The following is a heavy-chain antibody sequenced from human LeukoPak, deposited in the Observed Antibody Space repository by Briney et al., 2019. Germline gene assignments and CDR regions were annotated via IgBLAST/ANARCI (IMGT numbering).Heavy chain of an antibody. CDR2: ISGSGGST. V-gene: IGHV3-23*01. CDR1: GFTFSSYA. CDR3: AKGTGGSYSAFDY. J-gene: IGHJ4*02. Sequence: PGGSLRLFCAASGFTFSSYAMSWVRQAPGKGLEWVSAISGSGGSTYYADSVKGRFTISRDNSKNTLYLQMNSLRAEDTAVYYCAKGTGGSYSAFDYWGQGTLVTVSS. D-gene: IGHD1-26*01.